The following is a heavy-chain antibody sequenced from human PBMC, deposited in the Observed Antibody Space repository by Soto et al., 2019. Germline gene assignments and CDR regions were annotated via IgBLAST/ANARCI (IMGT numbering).Heavy chain of an antibody. CDR2: INTGNGNT. CDR3: ARGVDYDFWSGYYNYIDY. Sequence: ASVKVSCKASEYTFTTYAIHWVRQAPGQRLEWMGWINTGNGNTKYSQKFQGRVTITRDTSASTAYMGLSSLRSEDTAMYYCARGVDYDFWSGYYNYIDYWGQGTLVTVSS. V-gene: IGHV1-3*04. D-gene: IGHD3-3*01. CDR1: EYTFTTYA. J-gene: IGHJ4*02.